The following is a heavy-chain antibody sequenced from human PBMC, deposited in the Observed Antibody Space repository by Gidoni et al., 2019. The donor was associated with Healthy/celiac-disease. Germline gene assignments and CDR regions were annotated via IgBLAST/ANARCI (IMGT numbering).Heavy chain of an antibody. CDR2: ISSSSSYI. CDR3: ASKGPYSGSYSGFDY. V-gene: IGHV3-21*01. Sequence: EVQLVESGGGLVKPGGSLRLSCAASGFPFRSYSMNWVRQAPGKGLEWVSSISSSSSYIYYADSVKGRFTIPRDNAKNSLYLQMNSLRAEDTAVYYCASKGPYSGSYSGFDYWGQGTLVTVSS. J-gene: IGHJ4*02. D-gene: IGHD1-26*01. CDR1: GFPFRSYS.